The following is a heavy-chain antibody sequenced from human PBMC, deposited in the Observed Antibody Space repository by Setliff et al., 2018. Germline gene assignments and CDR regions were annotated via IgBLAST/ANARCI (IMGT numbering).Heavy chain of an antibody. J-gene: IGHJ4*02. D-gene: IGHD6-19*01. Sequence: GGSLRLSCTASGFTFGDYAMSWVRQAPGKGLEWVGLIRSKAYGGTTEYAASVKGRFTISRDDSKNTLYLQMNSLKTEDTGMYYCTTAYSSGCPGNYWGQGILVTVS. CDR3: TTAYSSGCPGNY. CDR2: IRSKAYGGTT. CDR1: GFTFGDYA. V-gene: IGHV3-49*04.